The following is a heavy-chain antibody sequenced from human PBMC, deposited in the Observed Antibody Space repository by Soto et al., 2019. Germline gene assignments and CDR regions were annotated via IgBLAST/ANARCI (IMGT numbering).Heavy chain of an antibody. Sequence: QVQLQESGPGLVKPSETLSLTCAVSGDSISTYYCMWIRQPPGKGLESIGHLYYGRSANYNPSLKSRVTLSMDTSMNQCSLTLSSMTAADRAVYSWALRSMAVVPEYWGQGTLVTVSS. J-gene: IGHJ4*02. CDR2: LYYGRSA. CDR3: ALRSMAVVPEY. CDR1: GDSISTYY. V-gene: IGHV4-59*01. D-gene: IGHD3-22*01.